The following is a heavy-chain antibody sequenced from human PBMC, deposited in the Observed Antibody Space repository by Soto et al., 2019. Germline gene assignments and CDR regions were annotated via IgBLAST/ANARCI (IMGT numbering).Heavy chain of an antibody. Sequence: SETLSLTCTVSRGSITDNYWNWIRQPPGKGLEWIGYIFYSGPTTYNPSLKGRITISIDASKSQFSLNLRSVTAADAATYYCASSTASADLDYWGQGILITVYS. CDR1: RGSITDNY. CDR2: IFYSGPT. J-gene: IGHJ4*02. D-gene: IGHD2-8*02. V-gene: IGHV4-59*08. CDR3: ASSTASADLDY.